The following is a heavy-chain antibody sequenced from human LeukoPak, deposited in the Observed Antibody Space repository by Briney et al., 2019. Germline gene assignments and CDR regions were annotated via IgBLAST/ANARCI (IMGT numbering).Heavy chain of an antibody. CDR2: MNPNSGNT. CDR1: GYTFTSYE. J-gene: IGHJ3*02. CDR3: TRGLVVLSATSWAFDI. D-gene: IGHD2-15*01. Sequence: ASVKVSCKASGYTFTSYEINWVRQATGQGLEWIWCMNPNSGNTGYAQKFQARVSMTRNTSISTAYMELSSLRSEDTAVYYCTRGLVVLSATSWAFDIWGHGTMVTVSS. V-gene: IGHV1-8*01.